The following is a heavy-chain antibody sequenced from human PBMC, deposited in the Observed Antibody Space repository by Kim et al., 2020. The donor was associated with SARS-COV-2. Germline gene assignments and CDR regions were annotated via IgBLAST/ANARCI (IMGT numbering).Heavy chain of an antibody. V-gene: IGHV4-59*03. D-gene: IGHD6-13*01. J-gene: IGHJ3*02. Sequence: SPTLRSRLTISVEASKNQFSLKLTSVTAADKAVYYCAAHSSTWGDTFDIWGQGTMVTVSS. CDR3: AAHSSTWGDTFDI.